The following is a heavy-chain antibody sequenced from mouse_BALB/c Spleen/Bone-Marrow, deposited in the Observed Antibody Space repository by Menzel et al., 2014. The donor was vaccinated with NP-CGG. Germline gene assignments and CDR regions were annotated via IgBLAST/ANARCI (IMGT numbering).Heavy chain of an antibody. CDR2: IYPGDNYT. V-gene: IGHV1-63*02. CDR3: TRGGYDYTWFAY. CDR1: GYTFTNYW. Sequence: VQLQQSGAELVRPGTSVKMSCKAAGYTFTNYWIGWVKQRPGHGLEWIGDIYPGDNYTNYNEKFKGKATLTADTSSSTAYMQLRSLTSEDSAIYYCTRGGYDYTWFAYWGRGTLVTVSA. D-gene: IGHD2-4*01. J-gene: IGHJ3*01.